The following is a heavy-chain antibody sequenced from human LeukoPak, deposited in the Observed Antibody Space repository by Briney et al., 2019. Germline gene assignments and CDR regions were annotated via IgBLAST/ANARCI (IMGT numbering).Heavy chain of an antibody. Sequence: PSETLSLTCTVSGGSISSGGDYWSWVRQHPGKGPERIGYIYYSGTTYYNPSLKSRVTISVDTSKSQFSLNLRSVTAADTASYSAANEPYKDPYCSGGSCYLNWFDPWGQGTLVTVSS. V-gene: IGHV4-31*03. CDR3: ANEPYKDPYCSGGSCYLNWFDP. CDR2: IYYSGTT. J-gene: IGHJ5*02. D-gene: IGHD2-15*01. CDR1: GGSISSGGDY.